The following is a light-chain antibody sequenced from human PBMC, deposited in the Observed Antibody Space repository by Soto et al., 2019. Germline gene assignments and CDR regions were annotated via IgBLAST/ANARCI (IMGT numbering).Light chain of an antibody. V-gene: IGLV4-69*01. CDR1: SGHSSHA. CDR2: VNSDGSH. CDR3: QTWGTGIRV. J-gene: IGLJ3*02. Sequence: QPVLTQLPSASASLGASVKLTCTLSSGHSSHAIAWHQQKPDKGPRFLMKVNSDGSHITGGGIPDRFSGSSSGAERYLIISSLQSEDEADYYCQTWGTGIRVFGGGTKVTVL.